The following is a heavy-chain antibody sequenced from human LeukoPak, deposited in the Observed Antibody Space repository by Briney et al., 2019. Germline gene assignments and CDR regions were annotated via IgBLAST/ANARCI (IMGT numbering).Heavy chain of an antibody. CDR1: GFTFSSYG. CDR2: ISYDGSNK. D-gene: IGHD2-2*01. Sequence: GGSLRLSCAASGFTFSSYGMHWVRQAPGKGLEWVAVISYDGSNKYYADSVKGRFTISRDNSKNTLYLQMNSLRAEDTAVYYCARELGGYCSSTSCSYWGQGTLVTVSS. V-gene: IGHV3-30*03. J-gene: IGHJ4*02. CDR3: ARELGGYCSSTSCSY.